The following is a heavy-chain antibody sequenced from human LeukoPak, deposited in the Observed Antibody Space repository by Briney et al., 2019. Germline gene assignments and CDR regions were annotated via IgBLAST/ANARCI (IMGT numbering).Heavy chain of an antibody. D-gene: IGHD4-17*01. Sequence: GGSLRLSCAASGFTFSSYGMNWVRQAPGKGLEWVTDISGNSDTINYADSVKGRFTISRDTAKNSLYLQMNSLRDEDTAVYYCARDKYGDYVFDYWGQGTLVTVPS. CDR1: GFTFSSYG. J-gene: IGHJ4*02. CDR2: ISGNSDTI. V-gene: IGHV3-48*02. CDR3: ARDKYGDYVFDY.